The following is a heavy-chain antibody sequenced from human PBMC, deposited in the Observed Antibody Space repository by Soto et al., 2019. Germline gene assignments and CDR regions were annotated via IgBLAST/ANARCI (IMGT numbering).Heavy chain of an antibody. CDR3: AKDSSCSGSTCHDLGKYYMDV. CDR1: GFTFNSYA. J-gene: IGHJ6*03. CDR2: VSASGYST. D-gene: IGHD2-15*01. V-gene: IGHV3-23*01. Sequence: GGSLRLSCAASGFTFNSYAMTWVRQAPGKGLEWVSAVSASGYSTYYADSVKGRFTISRDNSKNTLYLQMTSLRAEDTAVYYCAKDSSCSGSTCHDLGKYYMDVWGKGTTVTVSS.